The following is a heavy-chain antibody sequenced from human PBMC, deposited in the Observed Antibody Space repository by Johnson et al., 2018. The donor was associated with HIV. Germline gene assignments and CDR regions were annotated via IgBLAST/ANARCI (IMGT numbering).Heavy chain of an antibody. Sequence: VLLVESGGGLVKPGGSLRLSCAASGFSFSSNYMSWVRQAPGKGLEWVSVIYSGGSTYYADSVKGRFTISRDNSKNTLYLQMNSLRAEDTAVYYCVTLVVAPPFDIWGQGTMVTVSS. CDR1: GFSFSSNY. D-gene: IGHD2-15*01. CDR2: IYSGGST. J-gene: IGHJ3*02. V-gene: IGHV3-66*01. CDR3: VTLVVAPPFDI.